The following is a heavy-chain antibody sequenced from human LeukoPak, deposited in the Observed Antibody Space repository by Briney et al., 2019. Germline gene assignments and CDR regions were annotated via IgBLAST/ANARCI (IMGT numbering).Heavy chain of an antibody. CDR1: GYSISSGYY. CDR3: ARFRRGYYYDSSAYFDY. Sequence: SETLSLTCTVSGYSISSGYYWGWIRQPPGKGLEWIGSIYYSGSTYYNPSLKSRVTISVDTSKNQFSLKLSSVTAADTAVYYCARFRRGYYYDSSAYFDYWGQGTLVTVSS. CDR2: IYYSGST. V-gene: IGHV4-38-2*02. J-gene: IGHJ4*02. D-gene: IGHD3-22*01.